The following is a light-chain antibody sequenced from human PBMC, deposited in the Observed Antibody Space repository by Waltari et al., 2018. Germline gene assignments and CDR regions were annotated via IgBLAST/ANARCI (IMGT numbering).Light chain of an antibody. Sequence: SYELTQPPTVSVSPGQTASITCSGGTLGDKYTSWYQQKPGQSPVLVIYQDDRRPSGIPERFSGSSSGETATLTISGTQAVDEADYYCQAWDSASVLFGGGTKLTVL. CDR3: QAWDSASVL. V-gene: IGLV3-1*01. CDR1: TLGDKY. CDR2: QDD. J-gene: IGLJ2*01.